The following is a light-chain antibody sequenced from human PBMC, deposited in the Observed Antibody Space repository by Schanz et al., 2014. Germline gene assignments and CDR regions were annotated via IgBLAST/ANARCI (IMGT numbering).Light chain of an antibody. CDR1: QSVSSN. J-gene: IGKJ4*01. CDR2: GTS. Sequence: EIVLTQSPATLSVSPGERATLSCRASQSVSSNLAWYQQKPGQAPRLLIYGTSTRATGIPDRFSGSGSDSDFSLTISSLQSEDFAVYYCQQRSNWQAITFGGGTKVEIK. CDR3: QQRSNWQAIT. V-gene: IGKV3D-15*01.